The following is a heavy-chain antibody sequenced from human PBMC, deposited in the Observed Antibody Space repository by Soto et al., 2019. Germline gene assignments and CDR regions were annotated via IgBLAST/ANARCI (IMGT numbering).Heavy chain of an antibody. CDR2: IYYSGST. Sequence: SGTXSLTCTFSGGSISSGCYYWSWIRQHPGKVLEWIGYIYYSGSTYYNPSLKSRVTISVDTSKNQFSLKLSSVTAADTAVYYCAKLGVGANKVIDYWGQGTLVTVSS. J-gene: IGHJ4*02. V-gene: IGHV4-31*03. CDR3: AKLGVGANKVIDY. CDR1: GGSISSGCYY. D-gene: IGHD1-26*01.